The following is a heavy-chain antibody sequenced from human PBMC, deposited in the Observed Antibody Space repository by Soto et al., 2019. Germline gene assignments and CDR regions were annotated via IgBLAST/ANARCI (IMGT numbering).Heavy chain of an antibody. D-gene: IGHD3-22*01. Sequence: PSETLSLTCTVSGGSISSGDYYWSWIRQPPGKGLEWIGYIYYSGSTHYNPSLKSRVTISVDTSKNQFSLKLSSVTAADTAVYYCARDYHYYDRSGYYYPYYLDHWGQGTLVTVSS. CDR2: IYYSGST. J-gene: IGHJ4*02. V-gene: IGHV4-30-4*01. CDR1: GGSISSGDYY. CDR3: ARDYHYYDRSGYYYPYYLDH.